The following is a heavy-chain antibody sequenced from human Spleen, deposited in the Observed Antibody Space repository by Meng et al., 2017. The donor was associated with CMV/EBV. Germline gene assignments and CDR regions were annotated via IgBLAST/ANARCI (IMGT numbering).Heavy chain of an antibody. CDR2: ISGSGTNT. CDR3: ARGLYSSGWFFDY. Sequence: GESLKISCAVSGVTFNSYAMSWVRQAPGKGLEWVSAISGSGTNTYYADSVKGRFTISRDNSKSTLFLQMNSLRAEDTAVYYCARGLYSSGWFFDYWGQGTLVTVSS. V-gene: IGHV3-23*01. CDR1: GVTFNSYA. J-gene: IGHJ4*02. D-gene: IGHD6-19*01.